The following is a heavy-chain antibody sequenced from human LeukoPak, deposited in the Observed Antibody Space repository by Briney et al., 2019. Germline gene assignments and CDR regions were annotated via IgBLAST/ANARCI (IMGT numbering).Heavy chain of an antibody. CDR2: INPNSGGT. Sequence: ASVKVSCKASGYTFTGYYMHWVRQAPGQGLEWMGRINPNSGGTNYAQKFQGRVTMTRDTSISTAYMELSRLRSDDTAVYYCARDSRLRLGELSSGIDYWGQGTLVTVSS. J-gene: IGHJ4*02. D-gene: IGHD3-16*02. CDR3: ARDSRLRLGELSSGIDY. V-gene: IGHV1-2*06. CDR1: GYTFTGYY.